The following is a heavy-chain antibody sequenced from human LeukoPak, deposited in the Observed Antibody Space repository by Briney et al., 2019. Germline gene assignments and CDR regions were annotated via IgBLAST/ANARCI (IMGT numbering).Heavy chain of an antibody. CDR2: ISSSSSYI. CDR1: GFTFSSYS. Sequence: KAGGSLRLSCAASGFTFSSYSMNWVRQAPGKGLEWVSSISSSSSYIYYADSVKGRFTISRDNAKNSLYLQMNSLRAEDTAVHYCARAQHREQGGAFDIWGQGTMVTVSS. J-gene: IGHJ3*02. V-gene: IGHV3-21*01. D-gene: IGHD2-15*01. CDR3: ARAQHREQGGAFDI.